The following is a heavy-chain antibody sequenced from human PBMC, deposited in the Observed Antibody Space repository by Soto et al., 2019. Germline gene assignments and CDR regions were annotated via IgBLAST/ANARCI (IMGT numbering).Heavy chain of an antibody. D-gene: IGHD3-10*01. CDR3: VKNSGWFNT. V-gene: IGHV3-23*01. CDR1: GFTFGTTD. J-gene: IGHJ5*02. Sequence: QLLQSGGGLVQPGGSLTLSCAASGFTFGTTDMSWVRQASGEGLEWVSTIDGSGGITYYADSVKGRFTISRDNSRNTVYLQMNSLRGDDTALYYCVKNSGWFNTWGQGALVTVSS. CDR2: IDGSGGIT.